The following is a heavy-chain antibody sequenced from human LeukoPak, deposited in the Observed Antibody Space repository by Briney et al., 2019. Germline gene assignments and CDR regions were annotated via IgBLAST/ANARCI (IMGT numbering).Heavy chain of an antibody. Sequence: GGSLRLSCVASGFTFSSYWMHWVRQAPGKGLVWVSRSSSDGSSTVYADSVEGRFTISRDNAKNSLYLQMDNLRGEDTAIYYCARALTPASGWLGSWGQGTLVTVSS. CDR3: ARALTPASGWLGS. V-gene: IGHV3-74*01. D-gene: IGHD6-19*01. CDR1: GFTFSSYW. J-gene: IGHJ5*01. CDR2: SSSDGSST.